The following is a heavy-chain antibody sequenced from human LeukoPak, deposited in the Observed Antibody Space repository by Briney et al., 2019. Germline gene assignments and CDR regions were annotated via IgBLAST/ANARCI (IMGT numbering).Heavy chain of an antibody. D-gene: IGHD6-19*01. CDR3: ARRVAATFDD. CDR2: IYYSGST. V-gene: IGHV4-59*08. Sequence: SETLSLTCTVSGGSISTYYCSWIRQPPGKGLEWMGYIYYSGSTNYNPSLKSRVTISVDTSKNQFSLKVSSVTAADTAVYYCARRVAATFDDWGQGTLVTVSS. J-gene: IGHJ4*02. CDR1: GGSISTYY.